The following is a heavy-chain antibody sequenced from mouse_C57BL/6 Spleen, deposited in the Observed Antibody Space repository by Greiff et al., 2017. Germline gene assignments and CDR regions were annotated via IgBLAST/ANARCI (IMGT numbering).Heavy chain of an antibody. CDR2: IHPSSGST. CDR1: GYTFTSYW. J-gene: IGHJ2*01. D-gene: IGHD1-1*01. V-gene: IGHV1-64*01. CDR3: ARGAVVAPSY. Sequence: VQLQQPGAELVKPGASVKLSCKASGYTFTSYWMHWVKQRPGQGLEWIGMIHPSSGSTNYNEKFKGKATLTVDKSSSTAYMQLSSLTSEDSAVYYCARGAVVAPSYWGQGTTLTVSS.